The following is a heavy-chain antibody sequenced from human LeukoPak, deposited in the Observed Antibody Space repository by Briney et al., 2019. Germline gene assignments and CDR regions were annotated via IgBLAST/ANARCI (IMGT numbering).Heavy chain of an antibody. CDR3: ARVTRGIAAAGTQYDY. V-gene: IGHV4-59*08. Sequence: PSETLSLTCTVSGGSISSYYWSWIRQPPGKGLEWIGYIYYSGSTNYNPSLKSRVTISVDTSKNQFSLKLSSVTAADTAVYYCARVTRGIAAAGTQYDYWGQGTLVTVSS. D-gene: IGHD6-13*01. CDR2: IYYSGST. J-gene: IGHJ4*02. CDR1: GGSISSYY.